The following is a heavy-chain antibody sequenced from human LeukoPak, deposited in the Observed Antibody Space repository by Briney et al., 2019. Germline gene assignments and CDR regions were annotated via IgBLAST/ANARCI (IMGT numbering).Heavy chain of an antibody. CDR3: AREGEGGSDY. Sequence: SETLSLTCTVSGVSISSSSYYWGWNRQPPGKGLEWIGSIYYSGSTYYNPSLKSRVTISVDTSKNQFSLKLSSVTTADTAVYYCAREGEGGSDYWGQGTLVTVSS. CDR2: IYYSGST. CDR1: GVSISSSSYY. V-gene: IGHV4-39*07. J-gene: IGHJ4*02. D-gene: IGHD2-15*01.